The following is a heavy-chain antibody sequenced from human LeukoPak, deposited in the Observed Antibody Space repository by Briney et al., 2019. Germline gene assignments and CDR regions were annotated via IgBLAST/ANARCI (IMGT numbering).Heavy chain of an antibody. Sequence: QPGGSLRLSCAASGFAFSAYWMHWVRQAPGKGLEWVSRINEDATTITYADSVKGRFIISRDNSKKSLYLQMNNLRAEDTAVYYCVRDLILVWTPGDDLDFWGQGTLVIVSS. CDR3: VRDLILVWTPGDDLDF. D-gene: IGHD3-16*01. J-gene: IGHJ4*02. CDR1: GFAFSAYW. CDR2: INEDATTI. V-gene: IGHV3-74*01.